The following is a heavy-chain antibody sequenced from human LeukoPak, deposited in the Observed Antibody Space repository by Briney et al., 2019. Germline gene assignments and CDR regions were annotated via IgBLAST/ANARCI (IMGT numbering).Heavy chain of an antibody. Sequence: SETLSLTCTVSGGSISSYYWSWIRQPAGKGLEWIGSIYYSGSTYYNPSLKSRVTISVDTSKNQFSLKLSSVTAADTAVYYCARAYYYDSSGYPTYYFDYWGQGTLVTVSS. D-gene: IGHD3-22*01. J-gene: IGHJ4*02. CDR2: IYYSGST. CDR1: GGSISSYY. CDR3: ARAYYYDSSGYPTYYFDY. V-gene: IGHV4-59*01.